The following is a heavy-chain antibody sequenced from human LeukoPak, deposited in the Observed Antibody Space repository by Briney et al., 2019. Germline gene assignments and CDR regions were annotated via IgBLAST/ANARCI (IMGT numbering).Heavy chain of an antibody. V-gene: IGHV4-39*07. CDR2: IYYSGST. Sequence: KTSETLSLTCTVSGGSISSSSYYWGWIRQPPGKGLEWIGSIYYSGSTNYNPSLKSRVTISVDTSKNQFSLKLSSVTAADTAVYYCARRTVSWFDPWGQGTLVTVSS. J-gene: IGHJ5*02. CDR1: GGSISSSSYY. D-gene: IGHD4-17*01. CDR3: ARRTVSWFDP.